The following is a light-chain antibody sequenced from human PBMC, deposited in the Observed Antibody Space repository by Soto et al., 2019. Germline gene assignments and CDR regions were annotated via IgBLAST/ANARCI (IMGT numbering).Light chain of an antibody. J-gene: IGLJ2*01. CDR1: SSNIGSNY. CDR3: AAWDDSLSGHEL. CDR2: RNN. Sequence: QSVLTQPPSVSAAPGQKVTISCSGSSSNIGSNYVYWYRQLPGTAPKLLIYRNNQRPSGVPDRFSGSKSGTSASLAISGLRSEDEADYYCAAWDDSLSGHELFGGGTKLTVL. V-gene: IGLV1-47*01.